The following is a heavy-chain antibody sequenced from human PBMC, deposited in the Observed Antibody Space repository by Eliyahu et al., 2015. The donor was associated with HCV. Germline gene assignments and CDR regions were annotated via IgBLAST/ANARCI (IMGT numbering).Heavy chain of an antibody. CDR3: ARLTYYYGSGPFDY. V-gene: IGHV4-31*03. CDR1: GGSISSGGYY. Sequence: QVQLQESGPGLVKPSQTLSLXCTVSGGSISSGGYYWGWXRQHPGKGLEWIGYIYYSGSTYYNPSLKSRVTISVDTSKNQFSLKLSSVTAADTAVYYCARLTYYYGSGPFDYWGQGTLVTVSS. D-gene: IGHD3-10*01. CDR2: IYYSGST. J-gene: IGHJ4*02.